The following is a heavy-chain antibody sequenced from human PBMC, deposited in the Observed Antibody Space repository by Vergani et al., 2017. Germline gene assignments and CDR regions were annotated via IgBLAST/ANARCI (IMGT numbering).Heavy chain of an antibody. Sequence: QVQLVQSGAEVKKPGASVKVSCKASGFTFTGYYMHWVRQAPGQGLEWMGWINPNSGGTNYAQKFQGRVTMTRDTSISTAYMELSRLRSDDTAVYSCAKDPGYCSSTSCYTFRTYGMDVWGQGTTVTVSS. CDR1: GFTFTGYY. D-gene: IGHD2-2*02. J-gene: IGHJ6*02. V-gene: IGHV1-2*02. CDR3: AKDPGYCSSTSCYTFRTYGMDV. CDR2: INPNSGGT.